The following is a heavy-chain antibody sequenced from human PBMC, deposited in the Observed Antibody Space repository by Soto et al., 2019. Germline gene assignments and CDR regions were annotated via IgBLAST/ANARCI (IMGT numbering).Heavy chain of an antibody. CDR2: ISAYNGNT. J-gene: IGHJ5*02. Sequence: ASVKVSCKASGYTYTSNGSSWVRQAPGQGLEWMGWISAYNGNTNYAQKLQGRVTMTTDTSTSTAYMELRSLRSDDTAVYYCARVEQWLITGNWFDPWGQGTLVTVSS. V-gene: IGHV1-18*01. D-gene: IGHD6-19*01. CDR3: ARVEQWLITGNWFDP. CDR1: GYTYTSNG.